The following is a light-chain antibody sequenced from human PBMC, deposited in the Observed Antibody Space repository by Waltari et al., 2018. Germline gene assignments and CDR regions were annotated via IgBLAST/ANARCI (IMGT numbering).Light chain of an antibody. J-gene: IGKJ2*01. CDR3: QQRSSWTPHT. CDR2: DAS. Sequence: EIVLTQSPATLSLSPGETATLSCRASQCVGTYLAWYQQKPGQAPRLLIYDASNRATGIPDRFRGSGSGTDFTLTISSREPEDFALYYCQQRSSWTPHTFGQGARLEIK. V-gene: IGKV3-11*01. CDR1: QCVGTY.